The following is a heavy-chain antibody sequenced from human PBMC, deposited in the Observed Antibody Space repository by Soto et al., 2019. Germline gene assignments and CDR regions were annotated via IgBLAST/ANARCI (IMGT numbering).Heavy chain of an antibody. CDR2: ISGSGGST. CDR1: GFTFSSCA. V-gene: IGHV3-23*01. Sequence: PGGSLRLSCAASGFTFSSCAMSWVRQAPGKGLEWVSAISGSGGSTYYADSVKGRFTISRDNSKNTLYLQMNSLRAEDTAVYYCARQGQWLPSPPFDPWGQGALVTVSS. D-gene: IGHD6-19*01. J-gene: IGHJ5*02. CDR3: ARQGQWLPSPPFDP.